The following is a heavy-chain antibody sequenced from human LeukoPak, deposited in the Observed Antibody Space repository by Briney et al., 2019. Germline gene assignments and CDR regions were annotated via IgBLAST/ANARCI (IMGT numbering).Heavy chain of an antibody. CDR2: ISGSGGST. Sequence: GGSLRLSCAASGFTFSSYAMSWVRQAPGKGLELVSAISGSGGSTYYADSMKGRFTISRDNSKNTLYLQMNSLRAEDTAVYYCAKPLRVLVHQFDPWGQGTLVTVSS. V-gene: IGHV3-23*01. CDR1: GFTFSSYA. CDR3: AKPLRVLVHQFDP. D-gene: IGHD6-6*01. J-gene: IGHJ5*02.